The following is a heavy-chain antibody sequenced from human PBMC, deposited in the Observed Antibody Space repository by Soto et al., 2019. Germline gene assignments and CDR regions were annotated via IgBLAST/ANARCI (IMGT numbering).Heavy chain of an antibody. D-gene: IGHD6-19*01. V-gene: IGHV3-49*04. J-gene: IGHJ6*02. Sequence: GGSLRLSCTASGFTFGDFAMGWVRQAPGKGLEGVGFIRTKPYGGTTEYAASVKGRFTISRDDSKSIVYLQMNSLKTEDTAVYYCTRVGSEGSGWYGGIHYYGMDVWGQGTRVTVCS. CDR3: TRVGSEGSGWYGGIHYYGMDV. CDR1: GFTFGDFA. CDR2: IRTKPYGGTT.